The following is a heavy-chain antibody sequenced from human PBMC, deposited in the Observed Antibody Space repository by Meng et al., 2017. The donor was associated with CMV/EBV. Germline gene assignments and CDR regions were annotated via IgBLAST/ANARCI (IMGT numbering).Heavy chain of an antibody. CDR1: GITFSNYW. CDR2: ISPDGTST. J-gene: IGHJ4*02. V-gene: IGHV3-74*01. D-gene: IGHD2-8*01. Sequence: GESLKISCAVSGITFSNYWMHWVRQAPGKGLLWVSRISPDGTSTAYADSVKGRFTISSDNAKNTLYLQMNSLRVEDTAGYYCASQWSQSTHYWGQGTLVTVSS. CDR3: ASQWSQSTHY.